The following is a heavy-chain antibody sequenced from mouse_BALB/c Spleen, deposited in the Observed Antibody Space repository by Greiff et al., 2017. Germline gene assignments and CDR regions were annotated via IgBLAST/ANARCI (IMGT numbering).Heavy chain of an antibody. Sequence: EVQVVESGGGLVKPGGSLKLSCAASGFTFSSYAMSWVRQTPEKRLEWVASISSGGSTYYPDSVKGRFTISRDNARNILYLQMSSLRSEDTAMYYCARGRGNYVLFDYWGQGTTLTVSS. CDR1: GFTFSSYA. CDR3: ARGRGNYVLFDY. D-gene: IGHD2-1*01. J-gene: IGHJ2*01. V-gene: IGHV5-6-5*01. CDR2: ISSGGST.